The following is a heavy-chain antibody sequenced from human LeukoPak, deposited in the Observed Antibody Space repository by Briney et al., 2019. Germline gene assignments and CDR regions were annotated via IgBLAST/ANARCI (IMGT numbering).Heavy chain of an antibody. J-gene: IGHJ4*02. Sequence: GGSLRLSCAASGFTFSNAWMSWVGQAPGKGLEWVGRIKSKTDGGTTDYAAPVKGRFTISRDDSKNTLYLQMNSLKTEDTAVYYCTTTPYYYGSGSHARWGQGTLVTVSS. CDR1: GFTFSNAW. CDR2: IKSKTDGGTT. V-gene: IGHV3-15*01. D-gene: IGHD3-10*01. CDR3: TTTPYYYGSGSHAR.